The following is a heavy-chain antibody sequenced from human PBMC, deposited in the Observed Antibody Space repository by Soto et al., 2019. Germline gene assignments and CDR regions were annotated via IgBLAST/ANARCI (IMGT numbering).Heavy chain of an antibody. CDR2: IKSKTDGGTT. CDR1: GFTFSNAW. CDR3: TTTYDFWSGYVDAFDI. D-gene: IGHD3-3*01. V-gene: IGHV3-15*01. J-gene: IGHJ3*02. Sequence: GGSLSLSCAASGFTFSNAWMSWVRQAPGKGLEWVGRIKSKTDGGTTDYAAPVKGRFTISRDDSKNTLYLQMNSLKTEDTAVYYCTTTYDFWSGYVDAFDIWGQGTMVTVSS.